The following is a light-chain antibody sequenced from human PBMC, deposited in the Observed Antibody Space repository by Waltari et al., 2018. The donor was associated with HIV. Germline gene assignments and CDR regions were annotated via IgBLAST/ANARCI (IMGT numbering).Light chain of an antibody. Sequence: DIQLTQSPSFLSTSVGDRVTITCRASQGISSYFAWYQQKPGKAPKLLLYAASTLQSGVPSRFSGSGSGTEFTRTISSLQPEDFATYYCQQLNSYPHTFGQGTKLEIK. CDR2: AAS. CDR3: QQLNSYPHT. CDR1: QGISSY. J-gene: IGKJ2*01. V-gene: IGKV1-9*01.